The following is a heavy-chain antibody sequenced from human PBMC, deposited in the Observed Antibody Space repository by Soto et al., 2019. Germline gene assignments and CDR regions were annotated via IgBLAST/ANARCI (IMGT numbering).Heavy chain of an antibody. V-gene: IGHV1-18*01. CDR1: GYTFTSYG. CDR3: ARRSGVGYYYYYMDV. D-gene: IGHD1-26*01. J-gene: IGHJ6*03. CDR2: ISAYNGNT. Sequence: GASVKVSCKASGYTFTSYGISWVRQAPGQGLEWMGWISAYNGNTNYAQKLQGRVTMTTDTSTSTAYMELRSLRSDDTAVYYCARRSGVGYYYYYMDVWGKGTTVTVSS.